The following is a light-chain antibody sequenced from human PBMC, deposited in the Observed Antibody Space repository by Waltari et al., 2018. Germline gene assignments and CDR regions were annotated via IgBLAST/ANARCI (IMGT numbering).Light chain of an antibody. J-gene: IGLJ2*01. CDR3: SSYTNSGNVV. V-gene: IGLV2-14*01. CDR2: EVS. CDR1: SSHIGRYNY. Sequence: QSALTQPASVSGSPGQAITISCTGTSSHIGRYNYVSWYQQHPGKAPKLVISEVSNRPSGVSNRFSGSKSGNTASLTISGLQAEDGAHYYCSSYTNSGNVVFGGGTKLTVL.